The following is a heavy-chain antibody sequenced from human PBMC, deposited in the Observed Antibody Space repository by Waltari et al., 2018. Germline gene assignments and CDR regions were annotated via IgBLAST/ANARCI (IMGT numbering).Heavy chain of an antibody. J-gene: IGHJ4*02. Sequence: QVQLQESGPGLGKPSATLSLTCTVPGGSISSYSWSWTRQPPGKGLEWIGYIYTSGSTNYNPSLKSRVTISVDTSKNQFSLKLSSVTAADTAVYYCARGTIAAFDYWGQGTLVTVSS. D-gene: IGHD6-13*01. CDR3: ARGTIAAFDY. CDR1: GGSISSYS. V-gene: IGHV4-4*09. CDR2: IYTSGST.